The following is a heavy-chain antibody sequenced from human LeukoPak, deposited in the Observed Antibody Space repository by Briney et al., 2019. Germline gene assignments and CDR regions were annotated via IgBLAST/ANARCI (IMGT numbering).Heavy chain of an antibody. J-gene: IGHJ6*02. CDR3: AREVRSGWPTEHRYYYYYGMDV. CDR1: GGSISSYY. CDR2: IYYSGST. D-gene: IGHD6-19*01. Sequence: PSETLSLTCTVSGGSISSYYWSWIRQPPGKGLEWIGYIYYSGSTNYDPSLKSRVTISVDTSKNQFSLKLSSVTAADTAVYYCAREVRSGWPTEHRYYYYYGMDVWGQGTTVTVSS. V-gene: IGHV4-59*01.